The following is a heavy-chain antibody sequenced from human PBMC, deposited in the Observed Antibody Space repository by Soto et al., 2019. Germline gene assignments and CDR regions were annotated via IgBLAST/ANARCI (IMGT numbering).Heavy chain of an antibody. CDR3: ARQQSTYYDSSGLSFWFDP. D-gene: IGHD3-22*01. V-gene: IGHV4-59*01. J-gene: IGHJ5*02. Sequence: PSETLSLTCTVCGGSISSYYWSWIRQPPGKGLEWIGYIYYSGSTNYNPSLKSRVTISVDTSKNQFSLKLSSVTAADTAVYYCARQQSTYYDSSGLSFWFDPWGQGTLVTVSS. CDR2: IYYSGST. CDR1: GGSISSYY.